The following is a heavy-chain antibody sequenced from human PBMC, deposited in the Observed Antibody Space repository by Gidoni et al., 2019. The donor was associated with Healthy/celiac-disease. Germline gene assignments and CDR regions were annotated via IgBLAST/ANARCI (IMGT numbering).Heavy chain of an antibody. V-gene: IGHV3-33*01. J-gene: IGHJ3*02. CDR2: IWYDGSNK. D-gene: IGHD2-2*01. CDR3: ASGSRAYHSRGGDAFDI. Sequence: QVQLVESGGGVVQPGRSLRLSCAASGCTFSSYGMHWVRQAPGKGLEWVAVIWYDGSNKYYADSVKGRFTISRDNSKNTLYLQMNSLRAEDTAVYYCASGSRAYHSRGGDAFDIWGQGTMVTVSS. CDR1: GCTFSSYG.